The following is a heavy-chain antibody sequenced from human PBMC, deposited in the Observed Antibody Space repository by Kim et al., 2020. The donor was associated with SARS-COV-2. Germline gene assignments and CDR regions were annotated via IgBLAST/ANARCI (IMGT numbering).Heavy chain of an antibody. V-gene: IGHV3-23*01. Sequence: YYADSVKGRFTISRDNSKNTLYLQMNSLRAEDTAVYYCAKDRSKGSTFDYWGQGTLVTVSS. D-gene: IGHD2-15*01. J-gene: IGHJ4*02. CDR3: AKDRSKGSTFDY.